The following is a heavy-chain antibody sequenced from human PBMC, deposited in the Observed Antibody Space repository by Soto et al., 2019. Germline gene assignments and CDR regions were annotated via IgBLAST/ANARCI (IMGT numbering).Heavy chain of an antibody. CDR1: GGSFRGFY. D-gene: IGHD2-15*01. V-gene: IGHV4-34*01. CDR3: ARQFVVVVVATTRDAFEI. J-gene: IGHJ3*02. CDR2: INESGSA. Sequence: GTLYLTCAIYGGSFRGFYWSWIRQPPGKGLEWIGEINESGSANYNPSLKSRVTISVDTSKNQFSLNLRSVTAADTAMYYCARQFVVVVVATTRDAFEIWGQGTMVTVSS.